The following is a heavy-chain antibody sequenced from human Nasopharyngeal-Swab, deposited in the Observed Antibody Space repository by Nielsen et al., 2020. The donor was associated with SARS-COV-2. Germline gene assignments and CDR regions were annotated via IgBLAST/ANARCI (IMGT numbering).Heavy chain of an antibody. CDR2: INTKIDGATT. J-gene: IGHJ4*02. CDR3: TTGKICPGDCYSGPLDY. CDR1: GFTFTNAW. V-gene: IGHV3-15*01. Sequence: GESLKISCEVSGFTFTNAWMSWVRQAPGRGLEWVGGINTKIDGATTDYAAHVKGRFTISRDDSKNTMFLQMNSLRTEDTAEYYCTTGKICPGDCYSGPLDYWGQGTLVTVSS. D-gene: IGHD2-21*02.